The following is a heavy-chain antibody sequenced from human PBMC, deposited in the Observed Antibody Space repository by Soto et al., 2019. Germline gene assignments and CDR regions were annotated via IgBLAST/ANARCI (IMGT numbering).Heavy chain of an antibody. Sequence: SVKVSCKASGGTFSSYAISWVRQAPGQGLEWMGGIIPIFGTANYAQKFQGRVTITADESTSTAYMELSSLRSEDTAVYYCARERYYDFWSGYYLDGMDVWGQGTTVTVSS. V-gene: IGHV1-69*13. CDR2: IIPIFGTA. CDR1: GGTFSSYA. CDR3: ARERYYDFWSGYYLDGMDV. D-gene: IGHD3-3*01. J-gene: IGHJ6*02.